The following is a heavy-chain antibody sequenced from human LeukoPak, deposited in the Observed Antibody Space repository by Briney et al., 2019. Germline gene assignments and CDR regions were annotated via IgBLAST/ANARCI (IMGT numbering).Heavy chain of an antibody. V-gene: IGHV1-8*03. D-gene: IGHD4-17*01. Sequence: ASVKVSCRASGYTFTSYDINWVRQATGQGLEWMGWMNPNSGNTGYAQKFQDRVTITRNTSISTAYMELSSLRSEDTAVYYCASILPYGSSAFDIWGQGTMVTVSS. J-gene: IGHJ3*02. CDR3: ASILPYGSSAFDI. CDR1: GYTFTSYD. CDR2: MNPNSGNT.